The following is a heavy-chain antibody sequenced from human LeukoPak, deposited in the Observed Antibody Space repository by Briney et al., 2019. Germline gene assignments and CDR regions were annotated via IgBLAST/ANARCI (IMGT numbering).Heavy chain of an antibody. Sequence: PSETLSLTCTVSGGSISSYYWSWIRQPPGKGLEWIGSIYYSGSTYYNPSLKSRVTISVDTSKNQFSLKLSSVTAADTAVYYCARAVGEVLFDYWGQGTLVTVSS. J-gene: IGHJ4*02. V-gene: IGHV4-59*12. CDR3: ARAVGEVLFDY. D-gene: IGHD1-26*01. CDR2: IYYSGST. CDR1: GGSISSYY.